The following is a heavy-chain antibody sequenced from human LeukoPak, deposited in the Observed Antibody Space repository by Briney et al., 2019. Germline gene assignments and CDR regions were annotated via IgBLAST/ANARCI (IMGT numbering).Heavy chain of an antibody. D-gene: IGHD6-6*01. CDR1: GFTFSTYW. CDR3: ARLEYSSFNWFDP. Sequence: GGSLRLSCAASGFTFSTYWMHWVRQAPGKGLVWVSRINNDGITTSYADSVKGRFTISRDNAKNTLYLQMNSLRAEDTAVYYCARLEYSSFNWFDPWGQGTLVTVSS. J-gene: IGHJ5*02. CDR2: INNDGITT. V-gene: IGHV3-74*01.